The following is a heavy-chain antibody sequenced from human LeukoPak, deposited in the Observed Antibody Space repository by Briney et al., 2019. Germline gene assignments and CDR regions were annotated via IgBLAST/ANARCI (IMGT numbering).Heavy chain of an antibody. CDR3: AKGTMC. D-gene: IGHD1-7*01. CDR2: INHSGST. Sequence: SETLSLTCAVYGGSFSGYYWSWIRQPPGKGLEWIGEINHSGSTNYNPSLKSRVTISVDTSKNQFSLKLSSVTAADTAVYYCAKGTMCWGQGTLVTVSS. V-gene: IGHV4-34*01. CDR1: GGSFSGYY. J-gene: IGHJ4*02.